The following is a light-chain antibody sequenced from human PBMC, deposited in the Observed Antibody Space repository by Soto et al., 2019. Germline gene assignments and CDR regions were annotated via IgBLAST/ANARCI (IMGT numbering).Light chain of an antibody. J-gene: IGKJ4*01. CDR2: DTS. CDR1: QSIRRW. CDR3: EQALSSVPT. V-gene: IGKV1-12*01. Sequence: DIQMTQSPPSVAASVGDRVTITCRASQSIRRWVAWYQQKPGTAPKLLIYDTSTLERGVPARFSGSGSGTDFTLTISSLQPEDFATDYCEQALSSVPTFGGGTRVEIK.